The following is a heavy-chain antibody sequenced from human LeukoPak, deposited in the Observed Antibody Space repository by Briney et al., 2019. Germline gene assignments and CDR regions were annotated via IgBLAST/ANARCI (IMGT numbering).Heavy chain of an antibody. J-gene: IGHJ3*01. V-gene: IGHV3-7*01. CDR3: ARERNVAVVTAFDV. Sequence: GGSLRLSCAASGFSFSTYWMSWVRQAPGKGLEWVANIKQDGSEEFYVDSVKGRFTISRDNAKNSLYLQMNTLRHEDTAVYYCARERNVAVVTAFDVWGQGTMVTVSS. D-gene: IGHD2-2*01. CDR2: IKQDGSEE. CDR1: GFSFSTYW.